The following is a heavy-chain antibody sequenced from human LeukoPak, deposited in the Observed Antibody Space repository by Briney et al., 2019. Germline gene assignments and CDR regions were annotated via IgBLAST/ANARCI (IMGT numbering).Heavy chain of an antibody. J-gene: IGHJ4*02. CDR2: IKQDGSEK. V-gene: IGHV3-7*01. Sequence: GGSLRLSCAASGFTFSSYWMNWVRQAPGKGLEWVANIKQDGSEKYYVDSVKGRFTISRDNADNSLYLQMTSLRAEDTALYYCARKVWENDYWGQGTLVTVSS. CDR1: GFTFSSYW. D-gene: IGHD3-16*01. CDR3: ARKVWENDY.